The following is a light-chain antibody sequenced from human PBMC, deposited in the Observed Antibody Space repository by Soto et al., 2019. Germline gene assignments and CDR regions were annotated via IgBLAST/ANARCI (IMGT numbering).Light chain of an antibody. Sequence: ILLTQSPGTLSLSPRESATLSCRASQSVGRNYLAWFQHKPDQAPRLLIYDASNRATGVPDRFRGSGSGTDFTLSVTRLEPEDVAVYYCHQYAVSPLTFGGGTTVEIK. CDR2: DAS. CDR3: HQYAVSPLT. CDR1: QSVGRNY. J-gene: IGKJ4*01. V-gene: IGKV3-20*01.